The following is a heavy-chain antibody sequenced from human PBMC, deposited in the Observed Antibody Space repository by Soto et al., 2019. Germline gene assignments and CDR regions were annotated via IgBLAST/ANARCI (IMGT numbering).Heavy chain of an antibody. J-gene: IGHJ5*02. D-gene: IGHD1-26*01. Sequence: SQTLSLTCAISGDSVPSNSAAWNWIRQSPSRGLEWLGRTYYRSKWYNDYAVSVRSRITINPDSSKNQFSLQLNSVTPEDTAVYYCARTSGGSYFNWFDPWGQGTLVTVSS. CDR1: GDSVPSNSAA. V-gene: IGHV6-1*01. CDR3: ARTSGGSYFNWFDP. CDR2: TYYRSKWYN.